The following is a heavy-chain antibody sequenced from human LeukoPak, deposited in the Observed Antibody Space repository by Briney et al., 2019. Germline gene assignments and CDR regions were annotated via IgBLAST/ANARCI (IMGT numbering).Heavy chain of an antibody. CDR2: INPSGGST. Sequence: ASVKVSCKASGYTFTSYYMHWVRQAPGQGLEWMGIINPSGGSTSYAQKFQGRVTMTRDTSISTAYMELSRLRSDDTAVYYCARSTPIGDFDCWGQGTLVTVSS. J-gene: IGHJ4*02. V-gene: IGHV1-46*01. CDR3: ARSTPIGDFDC. CDR1: GYTFTSYY. D-gene: IGHD2-21*01.